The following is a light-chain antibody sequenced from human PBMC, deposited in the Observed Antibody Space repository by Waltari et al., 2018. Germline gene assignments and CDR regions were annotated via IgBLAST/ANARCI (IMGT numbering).Light chain of an antibody. CDR2: DVS. J-gene: IGLJ3*02. CDR3: SSYTSSNTLV. Sequence: VSGSPGQSITMSCTGTSSDVGGYHYVSWYQQYPGKAPKLMIYDVSQRPSGVSNRFSGSKSGNTASLTISGLQAEDEADYYCSSYTSSNTLVFGVGTKLTVL. V-gene: IGLV2-14*04. CDR1: SSDVGGYHY.